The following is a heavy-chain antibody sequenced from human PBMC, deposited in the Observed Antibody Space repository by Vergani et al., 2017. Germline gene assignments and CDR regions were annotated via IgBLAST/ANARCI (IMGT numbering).Heavy chain of an antibody. J-gene: IGHJ4*02. V-gene: IGHV3-11*06. Sequence: VQLVESGGGLVQPGRSLRLSCTASGFTFGDYAMSWFRQAPGKGLEWVSYISSSSSYTNYADSVKGRFTISRDNAKNSLYLQMNSLRAEDTAVYYCARAHSGYDSHFDYWGQGTLVTVSS. CDR2: ISSSSSYT. CDR3: ARAHSGYDSHFDY. D-gene: IGHD5-12*01. CDR1: GFTFGDYA.